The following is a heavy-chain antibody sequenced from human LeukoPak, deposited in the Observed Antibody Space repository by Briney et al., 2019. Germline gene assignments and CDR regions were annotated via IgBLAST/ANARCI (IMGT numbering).Heavy chain of an antibody. CDR3: ARGQDYYDSSGYFLPFDY. CDR1: GGSFSGYY. V-gene: IGHV4-34*01. Sequence: SETLSLTCAVYGGSFSGYYWSWIRQPPGKGLEWIGEINHSGSTNYNPPLKSRVTISVDTSKNQFSLKLSSVTAADTAVYYCARGQDYYDSSGYFLPFDYWGQGTLVTVSS. CDR2: INHSGST. D-gene: IGHD3-22*01. J-gene: IGHJ4*02.